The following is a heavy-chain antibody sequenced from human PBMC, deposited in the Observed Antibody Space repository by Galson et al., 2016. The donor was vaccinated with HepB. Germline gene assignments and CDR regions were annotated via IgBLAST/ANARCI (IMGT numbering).Heavy chain of an antibody. V-gene: IGHV3-30*18. J-gene: IGHJ4*02. CDR2: ISYDGSNK. CDR3: AKDGRVHQNYDRGAAAFDY. CDR1: GFTFSSYG. Sequence: SLRLSCAASGFTFSSYGMHWVRQAPGKGLEWVAVISYDGSNKYSVDSVRGRFTISRDNSKNTLYLQMNSLRAEDTAVYYGAKDGRVHQNYDRGAAAFDYWGQGTLVTVSS. D-gene: IGHD3-10*02.